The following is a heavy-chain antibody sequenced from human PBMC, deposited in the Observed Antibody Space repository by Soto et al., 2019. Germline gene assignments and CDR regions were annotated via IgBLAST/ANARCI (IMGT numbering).Heavy chain of an antibody. Sequence: SETLSLTCTVSGGSISSGGYYWSWIRQHPGKGLEWIGYIYYSGSTYYNPSLKSRVTISVDTSKNQFSLKLSSVTAADTAVYYCASNGDSVYNWFDPWGQGTLVTVSS. CDR3: ASNGDSVYNWFDP. D-gene: IGHD4-17*01. J-gene: IGHJ5*02. CDR2: IYYSGST. V-gene: IGHV4-31*03. CDR1: GGSISSGGYY.